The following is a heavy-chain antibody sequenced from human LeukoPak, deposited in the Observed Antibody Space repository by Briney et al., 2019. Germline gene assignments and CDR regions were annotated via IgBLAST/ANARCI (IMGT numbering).Heavy chain of an antibody. Sequence: SETLSLTCTVSGGSISSYYWSWIRQPPGKGLEWIGYIYYSGSTNYNPSLKSRVAISVDTSKNQFSLKLSSVTAADTAVYYCARGYYYYGMDVWGQGTTVTVSS. CDR1: GGSISSYY. V-gene: IGHV4-59*01. J-gene: IGHJ6*02. CDR2: IYYSGST. CDR3: ARGYYYYGMDV.